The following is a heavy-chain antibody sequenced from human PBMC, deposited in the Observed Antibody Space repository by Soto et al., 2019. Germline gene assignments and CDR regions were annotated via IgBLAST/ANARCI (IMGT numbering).Heavy chain of an antibody. CDR3: ARPADVWFGEFTY. Sequence: GGSLRLSCAASGFTFSSYAMHWVRQAPGKGLEWVAFITHDGSNKYYADSVKGRLTISRDNSKNTLYLQMNSLRAEDTAVYYCARPADVWFGEFTYWGQGTLVTVSS. D-gene: IGHD3-10*01. CDR1: GFTFSSYA. V-gene: IGHV3-30-3*01. CDR2: ITHDGSNK. J-gene: IGHJ4*02.